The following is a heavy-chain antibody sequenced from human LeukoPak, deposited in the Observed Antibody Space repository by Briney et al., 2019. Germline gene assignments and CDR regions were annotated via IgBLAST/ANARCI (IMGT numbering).Heavy chain of an antibody. Sequence: SGGSLRLSCAASGFTFSSYSMNWVRQAPGKGLEWVSSISSSSSYIYYADSVKGRFTISRDNAKNPLYLQMNSLRAEDTAVYYCARDTGDDYGDYFFDYWGQGTLVTVSS. V-gene: IGHV3-21*01. CDR2: ISSSSSYI. J-gene: IGHJ4*02. CDR1: GFTFSSYS. CDR3: ARDTGDDYGDYFFDY. D-gene: IGHD4-17*01.